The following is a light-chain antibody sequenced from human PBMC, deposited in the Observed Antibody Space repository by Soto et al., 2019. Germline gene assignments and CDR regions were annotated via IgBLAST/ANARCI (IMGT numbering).Light chain of an antibody. CDR2: DAS. J-gene: IGKJ5*01. CDR3: QQYNNWLIT. CDR1: QSVSGN. Sequence: EIVMTQSPATLSVSPGERATLSCRASQSVSGNLAWYQQKPGQAPSLLIYDASTRATGLPARFSGSGSGTEFTLTISSLQSEDFAVYYCQQYNNWLITFGQGTRLEIK. V-gene: IGKV3-15*01.